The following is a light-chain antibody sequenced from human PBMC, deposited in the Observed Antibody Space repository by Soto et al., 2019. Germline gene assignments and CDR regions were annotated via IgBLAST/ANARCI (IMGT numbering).Light chain of an antibody. CDR2: EGN. Sequence: QSALTQPASVSGSPGQSITISCTGTSSDVGGYNYVSWYQHHPGKAPKLMIYEGNHRPSEVSNHFSRSKSGNTASLTISGLQPEDEAVYYCKSYTSRYPLVLGNRTK. J-gene: IGLJ1*01. V-gene: IGLV2-14*01. CDR3: KSYTSRYPLV. CDR1: SSDVGGYNY.